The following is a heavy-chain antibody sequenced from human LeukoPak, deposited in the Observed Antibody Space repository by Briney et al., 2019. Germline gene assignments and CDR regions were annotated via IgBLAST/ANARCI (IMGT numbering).Heavy chain of an antibody. V-gene: IGHV3-30*04. CDR1: GFTFSSYA. J-gene: IGHJ4*02. Sequence: GRSLRLSCAASGFTFSSYAMHWVRQAPGKGLEWVAVFSSDGNNKYYADSVKGRFSISRDNSKNTLFLQMNSLRAEDTAVYYCARGGSSGWVFDYWGQGTLVTVSS. D-gene: IGHD6-19*01. CDR2: FSSDGNNK. CDR3: ARGGSSGWVFDY.